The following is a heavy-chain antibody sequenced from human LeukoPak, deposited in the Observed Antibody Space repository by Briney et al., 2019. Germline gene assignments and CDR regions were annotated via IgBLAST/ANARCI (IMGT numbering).Heavy chain of an antibody. J-gene: IGHJ5*02. CDR1: GYTFTSYG. CDR3: ARVVVRGVNWFDP. D-gene: IGHD3-10*01. CDR2: ISASNGNT. V-gene: IGHV1-18*04. Sequence: ASVKVSCKASGYTFTSYGIGWVRQPPGQGLEWMGWISASNGNTNYAQKFQGRVTMTTDTSTSTVYMELRSLTSDDTAVYYCARVVVRGVNWFDPWGQGTLVTVSS.